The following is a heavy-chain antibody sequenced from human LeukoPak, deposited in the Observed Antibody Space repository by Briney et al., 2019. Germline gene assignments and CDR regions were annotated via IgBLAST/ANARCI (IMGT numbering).Heavy chain of an antibody. V-gene: IGHV3-15*01. D-gene: IGHD1-20*01. J-gene: IGHJ4*02. CDR3: TTGVTGTDFDY. CDR1: GFMFSSNW. CDR2: IKSKTDGGTT. Sequence: PGGSLRLSCAASGFMFSSNWMSWVRQAPGKGLEWVGRIKSKTDGGTTDYAAPVKGRFTISRDDSKNTLYLQMNSLKTEDTAVYYCTTGVTGTDFDYWGQGTLVTVSS.